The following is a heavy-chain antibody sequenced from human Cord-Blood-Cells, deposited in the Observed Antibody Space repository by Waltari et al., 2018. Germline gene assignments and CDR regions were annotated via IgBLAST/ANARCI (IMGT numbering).Heavy chain of an antibody. Sequence: VLLVEDGGRMIQPEGFLRLPCAAYGLSVERHSMSWVRQAPGKGLEWVSVIYSGGSTYYADSVKGRFTISRDNSKNTLYLQMNSLRAEDTAVYYCARDFWFDYWGQGTLVTVSS. CDR1: GLSVERHS. V-gene: IGHV3-53*01. D-gene: IGHD3-3*01. CDR2: IYSGGST. J-gene: IGHJ4*02. CDR3: ARDFWFDY.